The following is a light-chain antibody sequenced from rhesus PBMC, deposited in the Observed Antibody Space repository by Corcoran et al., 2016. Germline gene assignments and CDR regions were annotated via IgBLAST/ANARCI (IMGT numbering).Light chain of an antibody. J-gene: IGKJ1*01. Sequence: DTVMTQTPLSLPVSLGEPASISCRSSRSLLNSDGKTYLYWYLKKPGQCPQLLMYLGAKRASGVPDKVTGWGAGTDFTTKISRVEAEDGGRDYCMQGLWSPWTFGPGTKVEIK. CDR1: RSLLNSDGKTY. V-gene: IGKV2-82*02. CDR3: MQGLWSPWT. CDR2: LGA.